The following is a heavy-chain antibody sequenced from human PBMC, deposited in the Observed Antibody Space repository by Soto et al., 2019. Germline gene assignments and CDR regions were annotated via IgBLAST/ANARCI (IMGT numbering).Heavy chain of an antibody. V-gene: IGHV4-59*01. CDR3: ARTSSGGNPDY. J-gene: IGHJ4*02. D-gene: IGHD2-15*01. CDR1: GVSITSYF. CDR2: ISFSGAT. Sequence: KTSETLSLTCTVSGVSITSYFWSWIRQTPGKGLDWIGSISFSGATYSNPSLKGRVTISVDTSKNQFSLKLSSVTAADTAVYYCARTSSGGNPDYWGQGTLVTVSS.